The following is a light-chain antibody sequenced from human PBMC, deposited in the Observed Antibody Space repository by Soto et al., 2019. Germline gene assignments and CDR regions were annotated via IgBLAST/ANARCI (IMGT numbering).Light chain of an antibody. J-gene: IGKJ5*01. CDR2: DTS. V-gene: IGKV3-11*01. CDR3: QQRHNWPIT. Sequence: EIVLTQSPATLSLSPGSRATLSCRPSQTIRGLLNWYQHRPGQAPRLLIYDTSNRATDIPARFSGSGSGTDFILTISRLDPEDFGVYFCQQRHNWPITFGQGTRLDIK. CDR1: QTIRGL.